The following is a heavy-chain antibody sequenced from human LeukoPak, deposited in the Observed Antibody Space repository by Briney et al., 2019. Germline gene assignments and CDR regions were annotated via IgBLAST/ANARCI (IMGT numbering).Heavy chain of an antibody. CDR3: GRTWIVVWTPDFDY. V-gene: IGHV1-2*06. Sequence: ASVKVSCKASGYTFTAYNIHWVRQAPGHGLGWMGQINPNSGGTNYSQKFQGRVTMTRDTSNSTAYLELSSLRSDDTAVFYCGRTWIVVWTPDFDYWGQGTLVTVSS. CDR2: INPNSGGT. CDR1: GYTFTAYN. D-gene: IGHD3-22*01. J-gene: IGHJ4*02.